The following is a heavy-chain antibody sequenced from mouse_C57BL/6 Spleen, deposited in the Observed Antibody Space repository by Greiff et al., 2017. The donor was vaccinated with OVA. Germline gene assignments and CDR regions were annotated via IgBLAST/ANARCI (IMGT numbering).Heavy chain of an antibody. CDR1: GYTFTDYY. CDR3: SRGGYSRAMDY. D-gene: IGHD2-5*01. V-gene: IGHV1-18*01. Sequence: EVQLQQSGPELVKPGASVKIPCKASGYTFTDYYMDWVTQSHGKSLAWIGDINPNNGGTIYNQKFKGKATLTVDKSSSTAYMEHRSLTSEDTAVYYCSRGGYSRAMDYWGQGTSVTVSS. J-gene: IGHJ4*01. CDR2: INPNNGGT.